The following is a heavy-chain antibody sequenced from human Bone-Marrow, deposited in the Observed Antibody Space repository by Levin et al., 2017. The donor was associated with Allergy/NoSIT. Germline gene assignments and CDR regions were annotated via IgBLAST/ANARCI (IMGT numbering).Heavy chain of an antibody. J-gene: IGHJ3*02. D-gene: IGHD2/OR15-2a*01. CDR3: VRRATSSMAFDI. V-gene: IGHV6-1*01. CDR2: TYYKSEWLH. Sequence: SRGXEWLGRTYYKSEWLHDYAVSVRSRITINPDTSKNQFSLHLNSVTPEDTAVYYCVRRATSSMAFDIWGQGTMVTVSS.